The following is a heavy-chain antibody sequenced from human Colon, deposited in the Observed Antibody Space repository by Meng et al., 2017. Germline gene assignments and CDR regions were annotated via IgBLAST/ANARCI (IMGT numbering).Heavy chain of an antibody. CDR1: GGSSRNNY. J-gene: IGHJ4*02. Sequence: QVQLQQWGAGLFKPSETLSLTCAVYGGSSRNNYWSWIRQPPGKGLEWIGEVTQTEGTNYNPSLESRVTISVDMSKNQFSLKLSSVTAADTAVYFCARGQDHAKTGYWGQGTLVTVSS. CDR2: VTQTEGT. CDR3: ARGQDHAKTGY. D-gene: IGHD1-14*01. V-gene: IGHV4-34*02.